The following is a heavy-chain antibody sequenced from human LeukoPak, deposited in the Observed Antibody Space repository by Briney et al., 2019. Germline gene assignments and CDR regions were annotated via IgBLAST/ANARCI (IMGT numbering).Heavy chain of an antibody. Sequence: PSETLSLTCTVSGHSISSGYYWDWIRPPPGKGLEWIGSIYHSGSTNYNPSLKSRVTISVDKSKNQFSLKLSSVTAADTAVYYCARLISAGGIDYWGQGTLVTVSS. J-gene: IGHJ4*02. D-gene: IGHD6-13*01. V-gene: IGHV4-38-2*02. CDR3: ARLISAGGIDY. CDR2: IYHSGST. CDR1: GHSISSGYY.